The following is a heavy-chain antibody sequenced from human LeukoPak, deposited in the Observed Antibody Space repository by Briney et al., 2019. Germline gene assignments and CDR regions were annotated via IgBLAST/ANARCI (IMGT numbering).Heavy chain of an antibody. CDR3: ARGLYYDFWSGYPVGAYNWFDP. CDR2: IYYSGST. J-gene: IGHJ5*02. Sequence: SETLSLTCTVSGGSISSSSYNWGWIRQPPGKGLEWIGSIYYSGSTYYNPSLKSRVTISVDTSKNQFSLKLSSVTAADTAVYYCARGLYYDFWSGYPVGAYNWFDPWGQGTLVTVSS. V-gene: IGHV4-39*07. D-gene: IGHD3-3*01. CDR1: GGSISSSSYN.